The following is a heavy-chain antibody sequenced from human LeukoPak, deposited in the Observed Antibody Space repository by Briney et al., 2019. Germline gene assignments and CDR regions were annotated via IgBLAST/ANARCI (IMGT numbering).Heavy chain of an antibody. D-gene: IGHD6-13*01. CDR3: AAGTAADF. V-gene: IGHV3-11*03. CDR2: ISSSSSYT. Sequence: GGSLRLSCVVSGVPFSDYYMNWIRQAPGKGLEWSSYISSSSSYTDYADSVKGRFTISRDNAKSTLYLQMNSLRLEDTAVYFCAAGTAADFWGQGTLVTVSS. J-gene: IGHJ4*02. CDR1: GVPFSDYY.